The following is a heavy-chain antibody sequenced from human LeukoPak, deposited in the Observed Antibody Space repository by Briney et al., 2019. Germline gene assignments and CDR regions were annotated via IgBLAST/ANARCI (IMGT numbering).Heavy chain of an antibody. V-gene: IGHV4-4*07. D-gene: IGHD2-15*01. CDR2: IYTDGST. CDR3: TIGSSSGSLAY. CDR1: GASVNDNY. J-gene: IGHJ4*02. Sequence: PSETLSLTCTVSGASVNDNYWSWSRQPAGKTLEWIGRIYTDGSTNYNPSLKSRVAISVDTSTNQFSQFLRSVTAADTAIYYCTIGSSSGSLAYWGQGTLVTVSS.